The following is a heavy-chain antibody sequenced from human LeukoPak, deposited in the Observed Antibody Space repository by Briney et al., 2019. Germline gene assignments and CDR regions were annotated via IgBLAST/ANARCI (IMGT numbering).Heavy chain of an antibody. Sequence: SETLSLTCAVSGGSFSDYYWNWIRKPPGRGLEWIGEINHSGSTNYNPSIKSRVTISRDTSKNQFSLKLSSVTAADTAVYYCASVRATYYYDSSGPLDYWGQGTLVTVSS. CDR2: INHSGST. J-gene: IGHJ4*02. CDR3: ASVRATYYYDSSGPLDY. D-gene: IGHD3-22*01. V-gene: IGHV4-34*01. CDR1: GGSFSDYY.